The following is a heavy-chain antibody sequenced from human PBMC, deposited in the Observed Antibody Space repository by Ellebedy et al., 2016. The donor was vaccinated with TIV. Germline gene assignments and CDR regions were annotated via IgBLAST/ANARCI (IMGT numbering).Heavy chain of an antibody. CDR1: GGSISGYY. Sequence: MPSETLSLTCTVSGGSISGYYWSWIRQPPGKGLEWIGYFSYSGSTNYNPSLKSRVTISGDTSKNQFSLRLSSGTAADTAVYYCASSGITGEAFDIWGQGTLVTVSS. V-gene: IGHV4-59*08. CDR3: ASSGITGEAFDI. CDR2: FSYSGST. D-gene: IGHD3-16*01. J-gene: IGHJ3*02.